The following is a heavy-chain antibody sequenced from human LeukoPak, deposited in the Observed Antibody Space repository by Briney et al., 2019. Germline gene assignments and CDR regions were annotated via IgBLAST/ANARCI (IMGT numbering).Heavy chain of an antibody. D-gene: IGHD3-10*01. Sequence: ASVKVSCKASGYTFTGYYMHWVRHAPGQGLEWMGWINPNSGGTNYAQKFQGRVTMTRDTSISTAYMELSRLRSDDTAVYYCARGITMVRGVIMPKNYFDYWGQGTLVTVSS. CDR2: INPNSGGT. CDR1: GYTFTGYY. V-gene: IGHV1-2*02. J-gene: IGHJ4*02. CDR3: ARGITMVRGVIMPKNYFDY.